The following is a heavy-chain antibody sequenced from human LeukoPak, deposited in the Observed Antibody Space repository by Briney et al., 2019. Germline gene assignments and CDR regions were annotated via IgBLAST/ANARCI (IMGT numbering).Heavy chain of an antibody. J-gene: IGHJ4*02. Sequence: GGSLRLSCAASGFTFSSYAMSWVRQAPGKGLEWVSAISGSGGSTYYADSVKGRFTISRDNSKNTLYLQMNSLRAEDTAVYYCAKAKKYCSGGSCYYFDYWGRGTLVTVSP. CDR3: AKAKKYCSGGSCYYFDY. CDR2: ISGSGGST. D-gene: IGHD2-15*01. CDR1: GFTFSSYA. V-gene: IGHV3-23*01.